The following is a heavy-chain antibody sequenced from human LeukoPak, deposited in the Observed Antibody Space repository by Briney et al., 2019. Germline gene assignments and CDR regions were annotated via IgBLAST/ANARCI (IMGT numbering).Heavy chain of an antibody. CDR1: GYTFTGYY. D-gene: IGHD3-10*01. V-gene: IGHV1-2*02. CDR2: INPNSGGT. Sequence: GASVKVSCKASGYTFTGYYMHWVRQAPGQGLEWMGWINPNSGGTNYAQKFQGRVTMTRDTSISTAYMELSRLRSDDTAVYYCARDRQVLLWFGELVGTSYYFDYWGQGTLVTVSS. CDR3: ARDRQVLLWFGELVGTSYYFDY. J-gene: IGHJ4*02.